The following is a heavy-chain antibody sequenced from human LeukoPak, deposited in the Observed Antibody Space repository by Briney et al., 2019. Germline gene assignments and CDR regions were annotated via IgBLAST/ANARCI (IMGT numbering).Heavy chain of an antibody. D-gene: IGHD2-21*01. Sequence: SETLSLTCAVYGGSFSGYYWSWIRQPPGKGLEWIGSINYSGSTYYNPSLKSRVTISVDTSKNQFSLKLSSVTAADTAVYYCARHPGLDSLDYWGQGTLVTVSS. CDR3: ARHPGLDSLDY. J-gene: IGHJ4*02. CDR1: GGSFSGYY. V-gene: IGHV4-34*01. CDR2: INYSGST.